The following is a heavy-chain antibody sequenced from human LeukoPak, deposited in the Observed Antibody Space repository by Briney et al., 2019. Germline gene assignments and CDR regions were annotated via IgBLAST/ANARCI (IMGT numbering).Heavy chain of an antibody. Sequence: GGSLRLSCAASEITFSSYAMSWVRQAPGKGLEWVASTSASGSLTYYADSVKGRFTISRDNSKSILFLQMNSLTVEDTAVYFWAKGWFGETLHGPHNYWGQGPLVTVSS. CDR1: EITFSSYA. D-gene: IGHD3-10*01. J-gene: IGHJ4*02. CDR3: AKGWFGETLHGPHNY. CDR2: TSASGSLT. V-gene: IGHV3-23*01.